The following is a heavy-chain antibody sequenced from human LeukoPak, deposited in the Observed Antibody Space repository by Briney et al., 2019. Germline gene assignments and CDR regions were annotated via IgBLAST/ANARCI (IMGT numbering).Heavy chain of an antibody. Sequence: ASVKVSCKASGYTFTSYDINWVRQAPGKGLEWMGWMKANSGNTGYAQKFQGRVTMTRNTSTSTAYMELSSLRSEDTAVYYCASRIRGYSYGLVAQGGQGPLITVSS. V-gene: IGHV1-8*01. J-gene: IGHJ4*02. D-gene: IGHD5-18*01. CDR1: GYTFTSYD. CDR2: MKANSGNT. CDR3: ASRIRGYSYGLVAQ.